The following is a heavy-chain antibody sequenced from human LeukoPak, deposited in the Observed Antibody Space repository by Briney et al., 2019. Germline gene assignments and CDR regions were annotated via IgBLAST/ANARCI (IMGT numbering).Heavy chain of an antibody. CDR2: IYHGESA. Sequence: SETLSLTCAVSGDSISRGYWWGWIRQPPRKGVEWIESIYHGESAYYNSSLRGRVTISVDTSNNQLSLRLSSVAAADTAMYYCSRHSGDCSATNCNNWFDPWGQGTLVTVSS. D-gene: IGHD2-21*01. J-gene: IGHJ5*02. CDR1: GDSISRGYW. V-gene: IGHV4-38-2*01. CDR3: SRHSGDCSATNCNNWFDP.